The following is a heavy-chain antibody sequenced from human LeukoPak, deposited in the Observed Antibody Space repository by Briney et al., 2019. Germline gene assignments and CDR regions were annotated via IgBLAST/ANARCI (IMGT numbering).Heavy chain of an antibody. CDR2: IYPGDSDT. Sequence: GESLKISCKASGYSFTSYWIGWVRQMPRKGLEWMGVIYPGDSDTRYSPSFQGQVTISADKSISTAYLQWSSLKASDTAMYYCATTGPEYSSSWYLHFWGQGTLVTVSS. CDR1: GYSFTSYW. J-gene: IGHJ4*02. D-gene: IGHD6-13*01. V-gene: IGHV5-51*01. CDR3: ATTGPEYSSSWYLHF.